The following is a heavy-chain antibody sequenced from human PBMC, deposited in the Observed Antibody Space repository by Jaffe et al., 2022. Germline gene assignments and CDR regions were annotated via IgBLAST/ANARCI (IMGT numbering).Heavy chain of an antibody. CDR3: TRATPYFDL. Sequence: EVQLEESGGGLLQPGRSLRLSCTVSGVTFGDYTWSWARQAPGKGLEWVGFIRGKVYGETTEYAASVRGRFIISRDDSNSIAYLQMNSLKTEDTAIYYCTRATPYFDLWGQGTPVTVSS. CDR2: IRGKVYGETT. D-gene: IGHD2-15*01. J-gene: IGHJ4*02. V-gene: IGHV3-49*04. CDR1: GVTFGDYT.